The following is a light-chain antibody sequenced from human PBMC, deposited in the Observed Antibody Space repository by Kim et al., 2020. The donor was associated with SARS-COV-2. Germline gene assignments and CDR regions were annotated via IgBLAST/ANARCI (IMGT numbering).Light chain of an antibody. J-gene: IGLJ3*02. V-gene: IGLV1-47*02. Sequence: QSVLTQPPSPSGTPGQRVTISCSGSSSNIGSNYVYWYQQLPGTAPKLLIYSNNQRPSGVADRFSGSKSGTSASLAISGLRSEDEADYYCAAWDDSLSSWVFGGGTQLTVL. CDR1: SSNIGSNY. CDR3: AAWDDSLSSWV. CDR2: SNN.